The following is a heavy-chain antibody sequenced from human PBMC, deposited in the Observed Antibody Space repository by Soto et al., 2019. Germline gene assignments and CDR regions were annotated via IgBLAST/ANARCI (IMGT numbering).Heavy chain of an antibody. CDR1: GGSISSGGYS. CDR2: IYHSGST. CDR3: ARVGGYYDSSGYGVDAFDI. V-gene: IGHV4-30-2*01. Sequence: SETLSLTCAVSGGSISSGGYSWSWIRQPPGKGLEWIGYIYHSGSTYYNPSLKSRVTISVDRSKNQFSLRLSSVTAADTAVYYCARVGGYYDSSGYGVDAFDIWGQGTMVTVSS. D-gene: IGHD3-22*01. J-gene: IGHJ3*02.